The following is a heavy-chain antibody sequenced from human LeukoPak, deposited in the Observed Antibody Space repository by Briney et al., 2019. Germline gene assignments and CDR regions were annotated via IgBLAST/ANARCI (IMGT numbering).Heavy chain of an antibody. CDR1: GFTFSTKW. V-gene: IGHV3-9*01. CDR2: ISWNSGSI. CDR3: AKGRIAAAGPPFDY. J-gene: IGHJ4*02. Sequence: GGSLRLSCVGSGFTFSTKWMSWVRQAPGKGLEWVSGISWNSGSIGYADSVKGRFTISRDNAKNSLYLQMNSLRAEDTALYYCAKGRIAAAGPPFDYWGQGTLVTVSS. D-gene: IGHD6-13*01.